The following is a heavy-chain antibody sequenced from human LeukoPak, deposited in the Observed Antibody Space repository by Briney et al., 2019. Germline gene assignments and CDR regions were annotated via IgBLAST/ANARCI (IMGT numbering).Heavy chain of an antibody. CDR1: GFTFSSYA. Sequence: GRSLRLSCAASGFTFSSYAMHWVRQAPGKGLEWVSAISGSSGNTYYADSVKGRFTISRDNSKNTLYLQMNSLRAEDTAVYYCAREVMLEQARSGTYFDYWGQGTLVTVSS. CDR3: AREVMLEQARSGTYFDY. CDR2: ISGSSGNT. D-gene: IGHD3-16*01. J-gene: IGHJ4*02. V-gene: IGHV3-23*01.